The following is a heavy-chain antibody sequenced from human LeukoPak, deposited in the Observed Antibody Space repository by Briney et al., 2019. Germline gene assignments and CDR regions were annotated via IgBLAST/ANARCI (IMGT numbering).Heavy chain of an antibody. D-gene: IGHD3-22*01. J-gene: IGHJ4*02. CDR2: VYYSGST. CDR3: ARVDYDSSGYFDY. V-gene: IGHV4-59*01. CDR1: GGSISTFY. Sequence: SETLSLTCTVSGGSISTFYWSWLRQPPGKQLEWIGYVYYSGSTNYIPSFKTRVTISVDTSKNQFSLKLSSVTPADTAVYYCARVDYDSSGYFDYWGQGTLVTVSS.